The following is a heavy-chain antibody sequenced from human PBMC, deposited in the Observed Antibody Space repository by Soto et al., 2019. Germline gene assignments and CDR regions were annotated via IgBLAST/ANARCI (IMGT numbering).Heavy chain of an antibody. CDR2: IYHSVST. CDR3: ARHGGLRLRPGSYFEY. CDR1: GGSISSSSYY. V-gene: IGHV4-39*01. J-gene: IGHJ4*02. Sequence: SETLSLTCTVSGGSISSSSYYCGWIRQPPGKGLEWIGSIYHSVSTYYNPSLKSRVTISVDTSKNQFSLKLSSVTAADTAVYYCARHGGLRLRPGSYFEYWGQGTMVTVSS. D-gene: IGHD3-16*01.